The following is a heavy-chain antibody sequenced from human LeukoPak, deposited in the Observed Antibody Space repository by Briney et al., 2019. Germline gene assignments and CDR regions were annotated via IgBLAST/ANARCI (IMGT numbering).Heavy chain of an antibody. CDR3: ARRNSGTYYGLFDP. V-gene: IGHV4-39*01. CDR1: GGSVSNGNYY. D-gene: IGHD1-26*01. J-gene: IGHJ5*02. CDR2: IYYTGNT. Sequence: PSETLSLTCTVSGGSVSNGNYYWAWIRQPPGKGPEWIGSIYYTGNTYYNPSLKSRVTMSVDTSKNQFSLKLSSVTAADSAVYYCARRNSGTYYGLFDPWGQGTLVIVSS.